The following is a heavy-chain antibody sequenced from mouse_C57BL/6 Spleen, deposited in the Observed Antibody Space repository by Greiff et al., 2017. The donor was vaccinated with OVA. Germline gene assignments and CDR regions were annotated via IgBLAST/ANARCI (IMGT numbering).Heavy chain of an antibody. CDR3: ARGFHYYGSSYLWYFDV. Sequence: QLKESGPELVKPGASVKISCKASGYAFSSSWMNWVKQRPGKGLEWIGRIYPGDGDTNYNGKFKGKATLTADKSSSTAYMQLSSLTSEDSAVYFCARGFHYYGSSYLWYFDVWGTGTTVTVSS. V-gene: IGHV1-82*01. CDR2: IYPGDGDT. CDR1: GYAFSSSW. J-gene: IGHJ1*03. D-gene: IGHD1-1*01.